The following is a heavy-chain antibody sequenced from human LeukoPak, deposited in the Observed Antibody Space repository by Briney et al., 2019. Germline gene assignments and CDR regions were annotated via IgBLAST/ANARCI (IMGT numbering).Heavy chain of an antibody. CDR2: MRYDGSNK. CDR3: AKDLSEIVVVPSFDY. J-gene: IGHJ4*02. CDR1: GFTFSNYG. D-gene: IGHD2-15*01. Sequence: GGSLRLSCAASGFTFSNYGMHWVRQAPGQGLEWVAFMRYDGSNKYYADSVKGRFTISGDNSKDTLYLQINSLRAEDTAVYYCAKDLSEIVVVPSFDYWGQGTLVTISS. V-gene: IGHV3-30*02.